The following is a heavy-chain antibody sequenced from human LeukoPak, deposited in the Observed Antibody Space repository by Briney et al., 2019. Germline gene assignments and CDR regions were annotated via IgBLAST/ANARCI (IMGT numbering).Heavy chain of an antibody. CDR3: ARDGLYSYGYSYFDY. Sequence: SETLSLTCTVSGASISSYHWSWIRQPAGEGLEWIGRFHISGSTNYNPSLKSRVTMSIDTSKNQFSLRLTSVTAADTAVYYCARDGLYSYGYSYFDYWGQGTLVTVFS. V-gene: IGHV4-4*07. CDR1: GASISSYH. CDR2: FHISGST. D-gene: IGHD5-18*01. J-gene: IGHJ4*02.